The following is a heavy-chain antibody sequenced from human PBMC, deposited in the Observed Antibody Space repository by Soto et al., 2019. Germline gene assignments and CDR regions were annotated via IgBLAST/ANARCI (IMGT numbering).Heavy chain of an antibody. CDR3: ARDRVVLWGSKAQRLYYYYGMDV. Sequence: PSETLSLTCTVSGGSISSGAYYWSWIRQPPGKGLEWIGSIYHSGSTYYNPSLKSRVTISVDTSKNQFSLKLSSVTAADTAVYYCARDRVVLWGSKAQRLYYYYGMDVWGQGTTVTVSS. CDR1: GGSISSGAYY. J-gene: IGHJ6*02. CDR2: IYHSGST. D-gene: IGHD2-21*01. V-gene: IGHV4-39*07.